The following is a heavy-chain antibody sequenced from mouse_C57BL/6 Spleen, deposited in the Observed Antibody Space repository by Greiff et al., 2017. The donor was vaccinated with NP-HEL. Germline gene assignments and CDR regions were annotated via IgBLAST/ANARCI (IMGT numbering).Heavy chain of an antibody. Sequence: EVQLQQSGPELVKPGASVKMSCKASGYTFTDYNMHWVKQSPGKSLEWIGYINPNNGGTSYNQKFKGKATLTVNKSSSTAYMELRSLTSEDSSVYYCARGSMNWYFAVWGARTPVSVSS. CDR2: INPNNGGT. CDR1: GYTFTDYN. J-gene: IGHJ1*01. V-gene: IGHV1-22*01. CDR3: ARGSMNWYFAV.